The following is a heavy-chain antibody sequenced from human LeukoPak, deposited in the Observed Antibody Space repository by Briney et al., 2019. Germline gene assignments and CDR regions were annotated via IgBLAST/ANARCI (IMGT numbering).Heavy chain of an antibody. CDR1: GGSISSGNYY. CDR2: IYYSGST. CDR3: ARGRYYDRSGYSHYFDY. D-gene: IGHD3-22*01. Sequence: SETLSLTCAVSGGSISSGNYYWSWIRQLPGKGLEWIGNIYYSGSTYYNPSLKSRVTMSVDTSKNQFPLKLSSVTAADTAVYYCARGRYYDRSGYSHYFDYWGQGTLVTVSS. V-gene: IGHV4-31*11. J-gene: IGHJ4*02.